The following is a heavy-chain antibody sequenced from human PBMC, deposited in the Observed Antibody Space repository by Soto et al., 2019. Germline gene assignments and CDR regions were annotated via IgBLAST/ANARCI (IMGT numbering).Heavy chain of an antibody. V-gene: IGHV1-18*04. CDR3: ASCGGDCYAFDY. CDR2: ISAYNGNT. Sequence: VASVKVSFKASGYTFTRYGISWLRQAPGQGLEWMGWISAYNGNTNYAQKLQGRVTMTTDTSTSTAYMELRSLRSDDTAVYYCASCGGDCYAFDYWGQGTLVTVSS. CDR1: GYTFTRYG. J-gene: IGHJ4*02. D-gene: IGHD2-21*02.